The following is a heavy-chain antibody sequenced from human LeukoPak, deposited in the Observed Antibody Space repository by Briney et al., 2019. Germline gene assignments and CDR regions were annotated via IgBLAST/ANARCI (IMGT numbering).Heavy chain of an antibody. J-gene: IGHJ6*02. CDR3: ARGITMVRGVGDNDYYYYGMDV. CDR1: RYTFTSYD. V-gene: IGHV1-8*01. Sequence: ASVKVSCKASRYTFTSYDINWVRQATGQGLEWMGWMNPNSGNTGYAQKFQGRVTMTRNTSISTAYMELSSLRSEDTAVYYCARGITMVRGVGDNDYYYYGMDVWGQGTTVTVSS. CDR2: MNPNSGNT. D-gene: IGHD3-10*01.